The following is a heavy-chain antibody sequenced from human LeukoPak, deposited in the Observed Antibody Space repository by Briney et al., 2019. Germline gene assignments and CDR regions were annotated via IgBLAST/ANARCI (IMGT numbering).Heavy chain of an antibody. J-gene: IGHJ4*02. V-gene: IGHV3-23*01. CDR2: ISGSGGST. D-gene: IGHD5-18*01. Sequence: GGSLRLSCTASGLNFSTYWMTWVRQVPGKGLEWVSAISGSGGSTYYADSVKGRFTISRDNSKNTLYLQMNSLRAEDTAVYYCAKDFSPPTAMGRRHFDYWGQGTLVTVSS. CDR3: AKDFSPPTAMGRRHFDY. CDR1: GLNFSTYW.